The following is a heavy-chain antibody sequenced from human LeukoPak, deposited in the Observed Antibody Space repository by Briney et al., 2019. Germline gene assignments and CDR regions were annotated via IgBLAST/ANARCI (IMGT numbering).Heavy chain of an antibody. D-gene: IGHD6-19*01. J-gene: IGHJ4*02. CDR3: ARRGSGRYGLNY. V-gene: IGHV1-69*05. CDR1: GGTFSSYA. CDR2: IIPIFGTA. Sequence: ASVKVSCKASGGTFSSYAISWVRQAPGQGLEWMGRIIPIFGTANYAQKFQGRVTITTDESTSTAYMELSSLRSEDTAVYYCARRGSGRYGLNYWGQGTLVTVSS.